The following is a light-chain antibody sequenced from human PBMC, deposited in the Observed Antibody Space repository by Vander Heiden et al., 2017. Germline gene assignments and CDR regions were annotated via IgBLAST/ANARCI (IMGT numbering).Light chain of an antibody. J-gene: IGKJ2*01. CDR1: QSISSY. CDR2: AAS. CDR3: QQSYSTPPYT. Sequence: DIQMTQSPSSLSASLGDRVTITCRASQSISSYLNWYQQRPGTAPKLLIYAASSLQTGVPSRFRGSGSGTDFTLTISSLQPEDFATYYCQQSYSTPPYTFGQGTKLEIK. V-gene: IGKV1-39*01.